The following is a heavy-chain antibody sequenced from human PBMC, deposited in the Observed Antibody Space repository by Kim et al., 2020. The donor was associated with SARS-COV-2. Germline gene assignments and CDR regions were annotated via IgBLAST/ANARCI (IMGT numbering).Heavy chain of an antibody. CDR2: ISAYNGNT. D-gene: IGHD2-2*01. CDR3: ARDLCSSTSCPGAGFDY. Sequence: ASVKVSCKASGYTFTSYGISWVRQAPGQGLEWMVWISAYNGNTNYAQKLQGRVTMTTDTSTSTAYMELRSLRSDDTAVYYCARDLCSSTSCPGAGFDYWGQGTLVTVSS. V-gene: IGHV1-18*01. J-gene: IGHJ4*02. CDR1: GYTFTSYG.